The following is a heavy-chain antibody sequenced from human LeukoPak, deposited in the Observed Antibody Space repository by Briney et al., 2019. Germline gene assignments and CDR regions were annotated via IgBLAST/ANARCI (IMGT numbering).Heavy chain of an antibody. J-gene: IGHJ4*02. CDR3: ARARSSGWYETPYFDY. V-gene: IGHV4-59*01. Sequence: SETLSLTCTVSGGSISSYYWSWIRQPPGEGLEWIGYIYYSGSTNYNPSLKSRVTISVDTSKNQFSLKLSSVTAADTAVYYCARARSSGWYETPYFDYWGQGTLVTVSS. CDR1: GGSISSYY. CDR2: IYYSGST. D-gene: IGHD6-19*01.